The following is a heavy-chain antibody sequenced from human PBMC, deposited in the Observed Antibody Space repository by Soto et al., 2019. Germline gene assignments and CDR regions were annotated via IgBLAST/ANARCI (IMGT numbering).Heavy chain of an antibody. Sequence: QEQLVESGGGMVRPGGSLRLSCTASGFIFSSYGMHWVRQAPGKGLEWLAIIRYDGSKRFLADSVKGRFTVSPDNSQNTLYLHMSGLRVEDTGVYHCARDPYSDYSFDIWGQGTMVAVSS. CDR3: ARDPYSDYSFDI. V-gene: IGHV3-30*02. J-gene: IGHJ3*02. CDR1: GFIFSSYG. CDR2: IRYDGSKR. D-gene: IGHD4-17*01.